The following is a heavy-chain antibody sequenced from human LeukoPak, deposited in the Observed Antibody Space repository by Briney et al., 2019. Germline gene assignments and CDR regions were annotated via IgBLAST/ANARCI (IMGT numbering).Heavy chain of an antibody. J-gene: IGHJ4*01. V-gene: IGHV3-48*04. D-gene: IGHD1-14*01. CDR3: ARDGGLLPDN. Sequence: GGSLRLSCAASGFTFSSYSMNWVRQAPGKGLEWVSYISSSSSTIYYADSVKGRFIISRDNAKNTLSLQMTSLTAEDTAVYYCARDGGLLPDNWGKGTLVTVSS. CDR2: ISSSSSTI. CDR1: GFTFSSYS.